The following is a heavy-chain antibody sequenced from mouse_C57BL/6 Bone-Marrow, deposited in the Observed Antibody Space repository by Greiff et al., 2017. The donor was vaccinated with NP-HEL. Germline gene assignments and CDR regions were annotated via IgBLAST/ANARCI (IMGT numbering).Heavy chain of an antibody. CDR1: GYTFTTYP. CDR3: ARGGYSKTSEGYLDY. J-gene: IGHJ4*01. V-gene: IGHV1-47*01. Sequence: VMLVESGAELVKPGASVKMSCKASGYTFTTYPIEWMKQNHGKSLEWIGNFHPYNDDTKYNEKFKGKATLTVEKSSSTVYLELSRLTSDDSAVYYCARGGYSKTSEGYLDYWGQGTSVTVSS. CDR2: FHPYNDDT. D-gene: IGHD2-5*01.